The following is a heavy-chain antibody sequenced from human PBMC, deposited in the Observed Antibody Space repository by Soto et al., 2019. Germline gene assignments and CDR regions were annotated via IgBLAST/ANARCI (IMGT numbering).Heavy chain of an antibody. D-gene: IGHD5-12*01. CDR2: IIPIFGTA. J-gene: IGHJ6*02. V-gene: IGHV1-69*01. CDR1: GGTFSSYA. CDR3: ARAKGVATIYPYYYGMDA. Sequence: QVQLVQSGAEVKKPGSSVKVSCKASGGTFSSYAISWVRQAPGQGLEWMGGIIPIFGTANYAQKFQGRVTITADESTSTAYMELSSLRSEHTAVYYCARAKGVATIYPYYYGMDAWGQGTTVTVSS.